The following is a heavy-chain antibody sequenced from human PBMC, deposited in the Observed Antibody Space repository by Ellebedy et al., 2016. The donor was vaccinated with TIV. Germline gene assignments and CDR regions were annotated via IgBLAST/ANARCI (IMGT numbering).Heavy chain of an antibody. D-gene: IGHD1-26*01. Sequence: MPSETLSLTCTVSGDSITSGHYWTWIRQPPGKGLEWIRYIYSTGTSYFHPSLKSRLPMSVDSSQNQVSLKLSSVTPADTAVYYCARAPRFDHGSGGYYADFWGQGTRVTVSS. CDR2: IYSTGTS. CDR1: GDSITSGHY. J-gene: IGHJ5*01. CDR3: ARAPRFDHGSGGYYADF. V-gene: IGHV4-31*03.